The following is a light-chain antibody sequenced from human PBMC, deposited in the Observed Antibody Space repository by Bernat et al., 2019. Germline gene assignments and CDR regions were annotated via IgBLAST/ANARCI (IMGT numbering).Light chain of an antibody. J-gene: IGKJ2*01. CDR2: DTS. CDR3: QQYGNSPMYT. V-gene: IGKV3-20*01. CDR1: QSVSSRF. Sequence: EIVLTQSPGTLSLSPGDRATLSCRASQSVSSRFFAWYQQKPGQAPRLLIYDTSTRANGIPDRFSDSGSGTDFTLTISRLEPEDYAVYFCQQYGNSPMYTFGQGTNLEIK.